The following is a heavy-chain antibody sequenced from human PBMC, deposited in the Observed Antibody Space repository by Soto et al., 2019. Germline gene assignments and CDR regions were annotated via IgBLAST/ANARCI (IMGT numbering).Heavy chain of an antibody. CDR1: GFTLSSSA. D-gene: IGHD2-2*01. CDR3: ARDRVVPAAGYYYYYGMDV. Sequence: SVKVSFKTSGFTLSSSAVQWVRQARGQRLEWIGWIVAGSGNTHYAQRFQERVTLTRDMSTSTAYLELSSLRSEDTAVYYCARDRVVPAAGYYYYYGMDVWGQGTTVTVPS. CDR2: IVAGSGNT. J-gene: IGHJ6*02. V-gene: IGHV1-58*01.